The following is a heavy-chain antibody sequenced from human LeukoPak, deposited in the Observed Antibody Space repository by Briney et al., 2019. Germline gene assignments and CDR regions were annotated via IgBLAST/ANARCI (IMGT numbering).Heavy chain of an antibody. Sequence: TGGSLRLSCAASGFTFDDYAMHWVRQAPGKGLEWVSGISWNSGSIGYADSVKGRFTISRDNAKNSLYLQMNSLRAEDTALYYCARDNGVVTNAFDIWGQGTMVTVSS. CDR2: ISWNSGSI. CDR3: ARDNGVVTNAFDI. V-gene: IGHV3-9*01. J-gene: IGHJ3*02. D-gene: IGHD2-21*02. CDR1: GFTFDDYA.